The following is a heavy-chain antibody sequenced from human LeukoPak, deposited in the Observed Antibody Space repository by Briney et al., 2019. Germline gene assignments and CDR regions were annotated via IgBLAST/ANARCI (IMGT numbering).Heavy chain of an antibody. D-gene: IGHD5-18*01. Sequence: GESLRLSCAASGFTFSNYAMSWVRQAPGRGLEWGSGIIGRGGSTNYADSGKGRFTISRDNTKNTLYLQMNSLRGEDTAVYYCAKDRDSYDRNYHYYGLDVWGQGTTVTVSS. CDR2: IIGRGGST. CDR3: AKDRDSYDRNYHYYGLDV. V-gene: IGHV3-23*01. J-gene: IGHJ6*02. CDR1: GFTFSNYA.